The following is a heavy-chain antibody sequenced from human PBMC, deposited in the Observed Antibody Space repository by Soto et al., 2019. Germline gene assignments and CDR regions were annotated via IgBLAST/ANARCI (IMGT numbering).Heavy chain of an antibody. CDR2: IKQDGSEK. CDR1: GFTFSSYW. V-gene: IGHV3-7*01. J-gene: IGHJ3*02. CDR3: ARKDEGDLSTPGFWGSYVAWVLAGDSGGDGAFDI. D-gene: IGHD3-16*01. Sequence: GGSLRLSCAASGFTFSSYWMSWVRQAPGKGLEWVANIKQDGSEKYYVDSVKGRFTISRDNAKNSLYLQMNSLRAEDTAVYYCARKDEGDLSTPGFWGSYVAWVLAGDSGGDGAFDIWGQGTMVTVSS.